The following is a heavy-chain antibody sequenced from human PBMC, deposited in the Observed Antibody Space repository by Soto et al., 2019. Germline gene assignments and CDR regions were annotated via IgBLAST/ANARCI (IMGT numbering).Heavy chain of an antibody. CDR2: ISASGVGT. D-gene: IGHD3-10*01. CDR1: GFTFSSYA. J-gene: IGHJ4*02. CDR3: ARGVGFD. Sequence: EVQLLESGGGLVQPGGSLRLSCAASGFTFSSYAMNWVRQAPGKGLEWVSSISASGVGTYFADSVKGRFTISRDNSKDTLNLQMNSLTAEDTAVYYCARGVGFDWGQGNLVTVSS. V-gene: IGHV3-23*01.